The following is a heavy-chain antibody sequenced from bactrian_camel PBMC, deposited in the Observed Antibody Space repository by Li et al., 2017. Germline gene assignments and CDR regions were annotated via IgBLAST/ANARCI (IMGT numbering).Heavy chain of an antibody. CDR1: ANVYC. J-gene: IGHJ4*01. V-gene: IGHV3-2*01. Sequence: QLVESGGGSVAAGESLRLSCVASANVYCMGWFRQVPGKGREAVAIIQPFGDRKYYTDSFKGRFTISQDDAKNAVYLQMNSLKPEDTAVYYCAAGTSTGFPFRESAYPYWGQGTQVTVS. D-gene: IGHD5*01. CDR3: AAGTSTGFPFRESAYPY. CDR2: IQPFGDRK.